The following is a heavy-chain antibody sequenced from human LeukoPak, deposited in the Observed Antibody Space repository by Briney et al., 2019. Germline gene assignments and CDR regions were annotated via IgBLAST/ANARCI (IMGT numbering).Heavy chain of an antibody. CDR1: GGSISSGSYY. CDR2: IYTSGST. CDR3: ASHRNGGNFGFDY. J-gene: IGHJ4*02. D-gene: IGHD4-23*01. Sequence: SETLSLTCTVSGGSISSGSYYWSWIRQPAGKGLEWIGRIYTSGSTNYNPSLKSRVTISVDTSKNQFSLRLSSVTAADTAVYFCASHRNGGNFGFDYWGQGTLVTVSS. V-gene: IGHV4-61*02.